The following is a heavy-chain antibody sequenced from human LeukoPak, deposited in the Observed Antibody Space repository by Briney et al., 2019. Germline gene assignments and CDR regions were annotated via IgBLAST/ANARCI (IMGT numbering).Heavy chain of an antibody. V-gene: IGHV3-30-3*01. CDR1: GFTFSSYA. D-gene: IGHD6-19*01. Sequence: GRSLRLSCAASGFTFSSYAMHWVRQAPGKGLEWVAVISYDGSDKYYADSVKGRFTISRDNSKNTLYLQMNSLRAEDTAVYYCARPAGTYDYSYGMDVWGQGTTVTVSS. J-gene: IGHJ6*02. CDR3: ARPAGTYDYSYGMDV. CDR2: ISYDGSDK.